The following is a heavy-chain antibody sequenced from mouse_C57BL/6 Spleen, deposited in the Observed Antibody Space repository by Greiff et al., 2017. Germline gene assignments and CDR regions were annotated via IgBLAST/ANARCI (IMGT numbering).Heavy chain of an antibody. CDR3: AANWEGFDY. D-gene: IGHD4-1*01. V-gene: IGHV1-81*01. CDR2: IYPRSGNT. Sequence: QVHVKQSGAELARPGASVKLSCKASGYTFTSYGISWVKQRTGQGLEWIGEIYPRSGNTYYNEKFKGKATLTADKSSSTAYMELRSLTSEDSAVYFCAANWEGFDYWGQGTTLTVSS. J-gene: IGHJ2*01. CDR1: GYTFTSYG.